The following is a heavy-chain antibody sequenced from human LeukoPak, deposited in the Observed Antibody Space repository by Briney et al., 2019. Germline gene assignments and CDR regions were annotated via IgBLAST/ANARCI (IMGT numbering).Heavy chain of an antibody. CDR1: GFTFSSYW. V-gene: IGHV3-7*05. J-gene: IGHJ4*02. CDR2: IKQDGSEK. Sequence: PGGSLRLSCAASGFTFSSYWMNWVRQAPGKGQEWVANIKQDGSEKYYVDSVKGRFTISRDNAKNSLYLQMYSLRAEDTAVYYCARDHYYGTCDYWGQGTLVTVSS. D-gene: IGHD3-10*01. CDR3: ARDHYYGTCDY.